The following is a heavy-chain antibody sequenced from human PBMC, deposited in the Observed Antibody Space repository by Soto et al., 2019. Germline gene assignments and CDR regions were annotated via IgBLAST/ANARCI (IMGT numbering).Heavy chain of an antibody. V-gene: IGHV4-31*03. D-gene: IGHD6-13*01. CDR3: ARMSATGTRWFDP. Sequence: QVQLQESGPGLVKPSQTLSLTCTVSGGSFSSGAYHWSWVRQHPGQGLEWIASISYRGITYSNPSLKSRLSMSVDTSKNQFSLNLTSVTAADTAVYHCARMSATGTRWFDPWGQGTLVTVSS. CDR1: GGSFSSGAYH. CDR2: ISYRGIT. J-gene: IGHJ5*02.